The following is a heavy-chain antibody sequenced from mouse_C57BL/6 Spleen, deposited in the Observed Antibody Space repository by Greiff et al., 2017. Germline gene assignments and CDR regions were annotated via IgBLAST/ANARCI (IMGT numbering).Heavy chain of an antibody. CDR3: AQGPFITTNGGFAY. CDR2: ISSGSSTI. CDR1: GFTFSDYG. D-gene: IGHD1-1*01. J-gene: IGHJ3*01. Sequence: EVQGVESGGGLVQPGGSLKLSCAASGFTFSDYGMHWVRQAPEKGLEWVAYISSGSSTIYYADTVKGRFTISRDHAKNTLFLQMRSLRSEDTAMYYCAQGPFITTNGGFAYWGQGTLVTVSA. V-gene: IGHV5-17*01.